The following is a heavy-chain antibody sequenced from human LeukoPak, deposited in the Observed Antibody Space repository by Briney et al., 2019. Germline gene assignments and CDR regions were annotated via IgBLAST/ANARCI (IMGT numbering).Heavy chain of an antibody. CDR3: AKDKGRYSGYTAFGY. V-gene: IGHV3-23*01. J-gene: IGHJ4*02. CDR2: ISGSGGST. CDR1: GFTFSSYA. D-gene: IGHD5-12*01. Sequence: QSGGSLRLSCAASGFTFSSYAMSWVRQAPGKGLEWVSAISGSGGSTYYADSVKGRFTISRDNSKNTLYLQMNSLRAEDTAVYYCAKDKGRYSGYTAFGYWGQGTLVTVSS.